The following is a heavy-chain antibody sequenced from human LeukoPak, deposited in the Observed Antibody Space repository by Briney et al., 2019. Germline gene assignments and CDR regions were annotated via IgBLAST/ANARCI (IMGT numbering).Heavy chain of an antibody. D-gene: IGHD3-3*01. Sequence: GGSLRLSCAASGFTVSSNYMSWVRQAPGKGLEWVSVIYSGGSTYYADSVKGRFTITRDNSKNTLYLQMNSLRAEDTAVYYCASSTYYDFWSGYYQGFDYWGQGTLVTVSS. V-gene: IGHV3-53*01. CDR1: GFTVSSNY. CDR2: IYSGGST. CDR3: ASSTYYDFWSGYYQGFDY. J-gene: IGHJ4*02.